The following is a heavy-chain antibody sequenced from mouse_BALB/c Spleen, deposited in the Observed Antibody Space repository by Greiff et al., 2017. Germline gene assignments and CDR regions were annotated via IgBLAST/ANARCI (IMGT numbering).Heavy chain of an antibody. V-gene: IGHV5-6-3*01. Sequence: DVQLVESGGGLVQPGGSLKLSCAASGFTFSSYGMSWVRQTPDKRLELVATINSNGGSTYYPDSVKGRFTISRDNAKNTLYLQMSSLKSEDTAMYYCARVGVSYYFDYWGQGTTLTVSS. CDR2: INSNGGST. J-gene: IGHJ2*01. CDR3: ARVGVSYYFDY. CDR1: GFTFSSYG.